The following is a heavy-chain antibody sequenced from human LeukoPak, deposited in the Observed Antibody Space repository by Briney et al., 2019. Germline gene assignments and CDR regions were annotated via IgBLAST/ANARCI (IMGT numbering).Heavy chain of an antibody. Sequence: ASVKVSCKASGYTFTSYGISWVRQAPGQGLEWMGWISAYNGNTNYAQKLQGRVTMTTDTSTSTAYMELRSLRSDDTAVYYCARLSWGLGYEFLTGLGYFWGQGTLVTVSS. J-gene: IGHJ4*02. V-gene: IGHV1-18*01. CDR3: ARLSWGLGYEFLTGLGYF. CDR1: GYTFTSYG. CDR2: ISAYNGNT. D-gene: IGHD3-9*01.